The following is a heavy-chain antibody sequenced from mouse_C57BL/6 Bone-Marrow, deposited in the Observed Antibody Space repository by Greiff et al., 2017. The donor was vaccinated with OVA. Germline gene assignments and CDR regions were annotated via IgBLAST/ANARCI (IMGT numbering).Heavy chain of an antibody. D-gene: IGHD1-1*01. J-gene: IGHJ3*01. Sequence: EVKLMESGGGLVQPGGSLKLSCAASGFTFSDYGMAWVRQAPRKGPEWVAFISNLAYSIYYAETVKGRFTISRENAKNTLYLDMSSLRSEDTSMYYCARRCGSGGAWFAYWGQGTLVTVSA. CDR1: GFTFSDYG. CDR3: ARRCGSGGAWFAY. CDR2: ISNLAYSI. V-gene: IGHV5-15*01.